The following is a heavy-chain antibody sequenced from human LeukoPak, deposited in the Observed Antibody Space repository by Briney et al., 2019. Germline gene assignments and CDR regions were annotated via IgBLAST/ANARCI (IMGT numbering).Heavy chain of an antibody. V-gene: IGHV4-34*01. Sequence: SETLSLTCAVYGGSFSGYYWSWIRQPPGKGLEWIGEINHSGSTNYNPSLKSRVTISVDTSKNQFSLKLSSVTAADTAVYYCARIRGVLLWFGELSRNWFDPWGQGTLVTVSS. J-gene: IGHJ5*02. CDR1: GGSFSGYY. D-gene: IGHD3-10*01. CDR3: ARIRGVLLWFGELSRNWFDP. CDR2: INHSGST.